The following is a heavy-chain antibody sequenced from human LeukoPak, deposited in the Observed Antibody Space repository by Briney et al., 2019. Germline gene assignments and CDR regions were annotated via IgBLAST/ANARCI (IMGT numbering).Heavy chain of an antibody. CDR1: GFTFSRYW. CDR3: AGGNDFDY. D-gene: IGHD3-16*01. V-gene: IGHV3-7*01. J-gene: IGHJ4*02. Sequence: GGSLRLSCAASGFTFSRYWMNWVRQAPGKGLEWLANVKQDGSEKYYVDSVKGRFTISRDNAKNSLYLQMNSLRAEDTAVYYCAGGNDFDYWGQGPLVTVSS. CDR2: VKQDGSEK.